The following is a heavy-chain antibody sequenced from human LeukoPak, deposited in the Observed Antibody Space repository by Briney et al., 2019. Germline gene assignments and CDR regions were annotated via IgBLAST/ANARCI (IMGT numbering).Heavy chain of an antibody. CDR1: GFTFSSYG. Sequence: GRSLRLSCAASGFTFSSYGMHWVRQAPGKGLEWVAVISYDGSNKYYADSVKGRFTISRDNSKNTLYLQMNSLRAEDTAVYYCARDNVDTAMVTDSNWFDPWGQGTLVTVSS. D-gene: IGHD5-18*01. V-gene: IGHV3-30*03. CDR3: ARDNVDTAMVTDSNWFDP. J-gene: IGHJ5*02. CDR2: ISYDGSNK.